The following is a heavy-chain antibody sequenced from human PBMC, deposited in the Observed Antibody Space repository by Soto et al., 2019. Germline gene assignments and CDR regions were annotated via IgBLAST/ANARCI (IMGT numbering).Heavy chain of an antibody. D-gene: IGHD2-15*01. CDR3: ARDEPTCSGGSCYGGFDY. Sequence: GASVKVSCTASGYTFTSYAMHWVRQDPGQRLEWMGWINAGNGNTKYSQKFQGRVTITRDTSASTAYMELSSLRSEDTAVYYCARDEPTCSGGSCYGGFDYWGQGTLVTVSS. J-gene: IGHJ4*02. CDR2: INAGNGNT. CDR1: GYTFTSYA. V-gene: IGHV1-3*01.